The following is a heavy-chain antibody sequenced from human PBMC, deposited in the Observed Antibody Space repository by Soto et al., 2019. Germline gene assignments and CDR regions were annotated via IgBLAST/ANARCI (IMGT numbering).Heavy chain of an antibody. D-gene: IGHD1-26*01. V-gene: IGHV1-2*02. Sequence: GASVKVSCKASGYTFTGYYMHWVRQAPGQGLEWMGCINPNSGGTNYAQKFQGRVTMTRDTSISTAYMELSRLRPDDTAVYYCARDKSGSYAFDIWGQGTMVTVSS. CDR3: ARDKSGSYAFDI. J-gene: IGHJ3*02. CDR2: INPNSGGT. CDR1: GYTFTGYY.